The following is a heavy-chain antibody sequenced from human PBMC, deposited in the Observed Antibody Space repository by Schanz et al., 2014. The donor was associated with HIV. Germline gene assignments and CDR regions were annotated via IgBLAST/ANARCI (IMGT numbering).Heavy chain of an antibody. J-gene: IGHJ6*02. CDR1: GFTFSNYA. CDR3: ARVANWDYYGMDA. V-gene: IGHV3-30-3*01. D-gene: IGHD3-16*01. Sequence: QVQLVESGGGVVQPGRSLRLSCAVSGFTFSNYAMHWVRQAPGKGLEWVAVISYDGSNKNYADSVKGRFTISRDNSKNTLYLQMNSLRGEDTAVYYCARVANWDYYGMDAWGRGTTVTVSS. CDR2: ISYDGSNK.